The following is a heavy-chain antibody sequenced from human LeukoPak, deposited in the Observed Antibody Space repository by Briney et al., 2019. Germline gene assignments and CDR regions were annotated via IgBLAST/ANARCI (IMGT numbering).Heavy chain of an antibody. Sequence: ASMKVSCKASGYTFTGYYIHWVRQAPGQGLEWMGWINPNSGGTHYAQKFQGRVTMTRDTSISTAYMELSRLRSDDTAVYYCARDNESPYDFWSGSYYYYYMDVWGKGTTVTVSS. CDR2: INPNSGGT. J-gene: IGHJ6*03. V-gene: IGHV1-2*02. D-gene: IGHD3-3*01. CDR3: ARDNESPYDFWSGSYYYYYMDV. CDR1: GYTFTGYY.